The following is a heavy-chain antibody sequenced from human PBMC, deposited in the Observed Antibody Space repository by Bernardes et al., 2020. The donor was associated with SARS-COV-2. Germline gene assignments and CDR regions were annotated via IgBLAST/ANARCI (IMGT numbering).Heavy chain of an antibody. CDR1: GFTFSSYG. CDR3: ARDSGLLRGRDYYYYGMDV. CDR2: ISYDGSNK. Sequence: GGSLRLSRAASGFTFSSYGMHWVRQAPGKGLEWVAVISYDGSNKYYADSVKGRFTISRDNSKNTLYLQMNSLRAEDTAVYYCARDSGLLRGRDYYYYGMDVWGQGTTVTVSS. V-gene: IGHV3-30*03. D-gene: IGHD1-26*01. J-gene: IGHJ6*02.